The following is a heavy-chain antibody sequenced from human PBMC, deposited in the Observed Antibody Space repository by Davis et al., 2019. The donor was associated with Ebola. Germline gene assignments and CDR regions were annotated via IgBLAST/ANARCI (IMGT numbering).Heavy chain of an antibody. D-gene: IGHD6-6*01. Sequence: PGGSLRLSCAASGFTFSSYWMSWVRQAPGKGLEWVANIKQDGSEKYYVDSVKGRFTISRDNAKNSLYLQMNSLRAEDTAVYYCARDLRQLGHYYYYGMDVWGQGTTVTVSS. V-gene: IGHV3-7*03. CDR3: ARDLRQLGHYYYYGMDV. J-gene: IGHJ6*02. CDR2: IKQDGSEK. CDR1: GFTFSSYW.